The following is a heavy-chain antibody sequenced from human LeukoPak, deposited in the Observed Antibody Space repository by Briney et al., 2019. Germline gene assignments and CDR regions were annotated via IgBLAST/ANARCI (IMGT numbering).Heavy chain of an antibody. CDR3: ARTTVTIYYFDY. D-gene: IGHD4-17*01. Sequence: GGSLRLSCTASGFIFSTHGMHWVRQAPGKGLEWVALIRYDGSNTYYADSVKGRFTISRDNSKNTVYLQMNSLRAEDTAVYYCARTTVTIYYFDYWGQGTLVTVSS. CDR2: IRYDGSNT. CDR1: GFIFSTHG. V-gene: IGHV3-30*02. J-gene: IGHJ4*02.